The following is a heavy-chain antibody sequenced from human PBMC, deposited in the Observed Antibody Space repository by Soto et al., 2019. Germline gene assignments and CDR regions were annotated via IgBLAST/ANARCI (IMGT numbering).Heavy chain of an antibody. CDR2: TYYKSKWYY. V-gene: IGHV6-1*01. CDR1: GDSFSLNSAG. J-gene: IGHJ6*03. Sequence: PSQTHSLTCDISGDSFSLNSAGWNWIRQTPSRGLEWLGRTYYKSKWYYTYAASVKSRITVSPDTSKNQFSLQLTSVTPEDTAVYYCARGSWDDVSGHYYMDVWDKGTTVTVSS. D-gene: IGHD1-1*01. CDR3: ARGSWDDVSGHYYMDV.